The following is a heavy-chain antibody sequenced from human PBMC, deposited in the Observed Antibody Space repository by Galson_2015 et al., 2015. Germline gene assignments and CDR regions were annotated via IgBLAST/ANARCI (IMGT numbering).Heavy chain of an antibody. CDR2: ISYDGSNK. J-gene: IGHJ4*02. CDR3: AKDFGSAGFDY. Sequence: SLRLSCAASGFTFSSYGMHWVRQAPGKGLEWVAVISYDGSNKYYADSVKGRFTISRDNSKNTLYPQMNSLRAEDTAVYYCAKDFGSAGFDYWGQGTLVTVSS. CDR1: GFTFSSYG. V-gene: IGHV3-30*18. D-gene: IGHD3-10*01.